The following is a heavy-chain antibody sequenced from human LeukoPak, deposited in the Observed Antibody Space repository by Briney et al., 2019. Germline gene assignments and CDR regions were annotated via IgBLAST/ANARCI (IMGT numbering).Heavy chain of an antibody. J-gene: IGHJ4*02. CDR1: GFTFSGST. D-gene: IGHD3-22*01. CDR3: AKGITMIVVVITTGFDY. CDR2: IRSKGDNSAT. V-gene: IGHV3-73*01. Sequence: GGSLTLSCAASGFTFSGSTMHWVRQASGKGLEWVGHIRSKGDNSATAYAASVRGRFTFSRDDSKNTAYLQMNSLRAEDTAVYYCAKGITMIVVVITTGFDYWGQGTLVTVSS.